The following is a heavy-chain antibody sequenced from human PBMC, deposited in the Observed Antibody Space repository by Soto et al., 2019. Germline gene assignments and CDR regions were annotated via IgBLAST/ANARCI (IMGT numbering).Heavy chain of an antibody. CDR3: ARQGYSYGFYAFDI. Sequence: PGESLKISCTASGYIFSTNWIAWIRHVPGKGLEWMGSIFPADSDVRYNPSFQGQVTISVDKSIDTAYLQWSSLKASDTAMYYCARQGYSYGFYAFDIWGQGTMVTVSS. D-gene: IGHD5-18*01. J-gene: IGHJ3*02. V-gene: IGHV5-51*01. CDR2: IFPADSDV. CDR1: GYIFSTNW.